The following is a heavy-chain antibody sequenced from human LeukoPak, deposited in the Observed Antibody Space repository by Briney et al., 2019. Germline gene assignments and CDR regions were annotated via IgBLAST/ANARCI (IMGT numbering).Heavy chain of an antibody. J-gene: IGHJ4*02. CDR1: GFTFSSYW. D-gene: IGHD3-22*01. V-gene: IGHV3-74*01. Sequence: HTGGSLRLSCAASGFTFSSYWMHWVRQAPGKGLVWVSRINSDGSSTSYADSVKGRFTISRDNAKNTLYLQMNSLRAEDTAVYYYARDYYDSSGFLKYDYWGQGTLVTVSS. CDR2: INSDGSST. CDR3: ARDYYDSSGFLKYDY.